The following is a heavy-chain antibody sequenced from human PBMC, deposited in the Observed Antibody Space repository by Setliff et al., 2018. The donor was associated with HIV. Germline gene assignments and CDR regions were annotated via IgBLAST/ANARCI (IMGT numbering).Heavy chain of an antibody. CDR1: GFTFSNYG. J-gene: IGHJ6*02. V-gene: IGHV3-33*01. D-gene: IGHD2-15*01. CDR3: ARATLGVCSGGSCFGGMDV. CDR2: IWYDGSNK. Sequence: GGSLRLSCAASGFTFSNYGMHWVRQAPGKGLEWVAVIWYDGSNKYYADSVRGRFIISRDNSKNTLYLQMNSLRAEDTAVYYCARATLGVCSGGSCFGGMDVWGQGTTVTVSS.